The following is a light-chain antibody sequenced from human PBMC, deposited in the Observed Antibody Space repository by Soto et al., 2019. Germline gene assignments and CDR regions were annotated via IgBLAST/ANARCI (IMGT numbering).Light chain of an antibody. V-gene: IGKV3-11*01. Sequence: ETVLTQSPATLSLSPGERATLSCRASQSVDIYLAWYQQKPGQAPRLLIYDASNRATGIPARFSGSGSGTDFTLTISRLEPEDFALYYCQQRKHWPPLTFGQGTRLEIK. CDR3: QQRKHWPPLT. CDR1: QSVDIY. J-gene: IGKJ5*01. CDR2: DAS.